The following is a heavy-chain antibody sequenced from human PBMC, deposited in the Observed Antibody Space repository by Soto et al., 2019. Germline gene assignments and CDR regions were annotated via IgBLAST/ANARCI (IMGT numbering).Heavy chain of an antibody. CDR2: INHSGST. Sequence: SETLSLTCAVYGGSFSGYYWSWIRQPPGKGLEWIGEINHSGSTNYNPSLKSRVTISVDTSKNQFSLKLSSVTAADTAVYYCARGGYGVELRYFDWLPDVGPSWFDPWGQGTLVT. CDR3: ARGGYGVELRYFDWLPDVGPSWFDP. J-gene: IGHJ5*02. V-gene: IGHV4-34*01. D-gene: IGHD3-9*01. CDR1: GGSFSGYY.